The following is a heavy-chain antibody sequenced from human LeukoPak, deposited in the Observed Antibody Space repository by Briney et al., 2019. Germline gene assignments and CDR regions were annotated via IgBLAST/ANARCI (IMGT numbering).Heavy chain of an antibody. CDR2: ISTSGTT. CDR3: ARRHPYYYGSGTYSREG. D-gene: IGHD3-10*01. V-gene: IGHV4-4*07. Sequence: SETLSLTCTVSGGSISSYYWSWIRQPAGEGLEWIGRISTSGTTNYHPSLKSRVTLSLDTPKNQFSLNLRSVTAADTAIYFCARRHPYYYGSGTYSREGWGQGTLVTVSS. J-gene: IGHJ4*02. CDR1: GGSISSYY.